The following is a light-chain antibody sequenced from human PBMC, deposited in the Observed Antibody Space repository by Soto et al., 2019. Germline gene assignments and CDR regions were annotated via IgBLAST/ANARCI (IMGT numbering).Light chain of an antibody. J-gene: IGKJ1*01. CDR3: QQYFSHIGT. CDR1: QSISRY. V-gene: IGKV1-39*01. CDR2: AAS. Sequence: DIQMTQSPSSLSASVEDRVTITCRASQSISRYLNWYQQKPGKAPKLLIYAASSLQSRVPSRFSGSGSGTDFTLTISSLQAEDVAVYSCQQYFSHIGTFGPGTKV.